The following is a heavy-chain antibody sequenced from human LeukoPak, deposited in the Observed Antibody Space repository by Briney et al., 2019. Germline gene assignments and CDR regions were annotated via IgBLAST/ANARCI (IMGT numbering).Heavy chain of an antibody. CDR3: AKDSNYYDSSGYSNPLLV. V-gene: IGHV3-48*03. Sequence: GGSLRLSCAASGFTFSSYEMNWIRQAPGKGLEWISYISNSGSTKYYADSVKGRFTISRDNSKNTLYLQMNSLRTEDTAVYYCAKDSNYYDSSGYSNPLLVWGQGTLVTVSS. D-gene: IGHD3-22*01. CDR2: ISNSGSTK. CDR1: GFTFSSYE. J-gene: IGHJ4*02.